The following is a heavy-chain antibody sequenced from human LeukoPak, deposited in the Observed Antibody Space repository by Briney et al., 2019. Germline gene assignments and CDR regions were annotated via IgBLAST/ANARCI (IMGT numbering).Heavy chain of an antibody. CDR3: ARVGGGSGRHNWFDP. J-gene: IGHJ5*02. D-gene: IGHD3-10*01. V-gene: IGHV4-39*07. CDR1: GGSINTPNYY. Sequence: SETLSLTCTVSGGSINTPNYYWGWIRQTPGKGLEWIGNIFYSGGTYYSPSLTSRVTISLDTSKNQFSLKLSSVTAADTAVYYCARVGGGSGRHNWFDPWGQGTLVTVSS. CDR2: IFYSGGT.